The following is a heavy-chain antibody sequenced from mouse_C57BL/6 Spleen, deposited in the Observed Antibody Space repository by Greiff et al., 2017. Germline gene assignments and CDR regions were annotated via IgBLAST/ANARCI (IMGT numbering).Heavy chain of an antibody. CDR1: GYTFTEYT. J-gene: IGHJ1*03. D-gene: IGHD2-12*01. CDR2: FYPGSGSI. Sequence: VQLQQSGAELVKPGASVKLSCKASGYTFTEYTIHWVKQRSGQGLEWIGWFYPGSGSIKYNEKFKDKATLTADKSSSTVYMELSRLTSEDSAVYFCARHEGQGYSNDRWYFDVWGTGTTVTVSS. CDR3: ARHEGQGYSNDRWYFDV. V-gene: IGHV1-62-2*01.